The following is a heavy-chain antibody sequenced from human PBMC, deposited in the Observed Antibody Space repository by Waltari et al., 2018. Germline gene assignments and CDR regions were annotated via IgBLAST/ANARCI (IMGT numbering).Heavy chain of an antibody. V-gene: IGHV4-59*11. CDR1: GGSISSHY. CDR3: ARLGDGYNSGFFYYYYMDV. Sequence: QVQLQESGPGLVKPSETLSLTCTVSGGSISSHYWSWIRQPPGKGLEWIGYIYYSGSTNYNPSLKSRVTISVDTSKNQFSLKLSSVTAADTAVYYCARLGDGYNSGFFYYYYMDVWGKGTTVTVSS. CDR2: IYYSGST. J-gene: IGHJ6*03. D-gene: IGHD5-12*01.